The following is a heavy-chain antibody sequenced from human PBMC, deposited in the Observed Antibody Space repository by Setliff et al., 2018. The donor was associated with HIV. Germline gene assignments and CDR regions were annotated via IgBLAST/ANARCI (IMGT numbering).Heavy chain of an antibody. Sequence: ASVKVSCKASGYTFTSYGINWVRQATGQGLEWMGWMNPNSGNTGYAQKFLDRVTMTIDTATSRAYMELRSLRSDDTAVYFCARLGSGWSDSYYYAMDIWGQGTTVTVS. CDR3: ARLGSGWSDSYYYAMDI. CDR2: MNPNSGNT. J-gene: IGHJ6*02. V-gene: IGHV1-8*02. CDR1: GYTFTSYG. D-gene: IGHD6-19*01.